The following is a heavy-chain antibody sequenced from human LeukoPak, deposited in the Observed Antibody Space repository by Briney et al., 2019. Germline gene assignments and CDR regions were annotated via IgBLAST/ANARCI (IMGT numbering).Heavy chain of an antibody. CDR1: GFTFSSYS. CDR3: ARDSGYDSNYFDY. Sequence: GGSLRLSCAASGFTFSSYSMNWVRQAPGKGLEWVSSISSSSSYIYYADSVKGRFTISRDNAKNSLYLQMNSLRAEDTAVYYCARDSGYDSNYFDYWGQGTLVTVSS. CDR2: ISSSSSYI. J-gene: IGHJ4*02. V-gene: IGHV3-21*01. D-gene: IGHD5-12*01.